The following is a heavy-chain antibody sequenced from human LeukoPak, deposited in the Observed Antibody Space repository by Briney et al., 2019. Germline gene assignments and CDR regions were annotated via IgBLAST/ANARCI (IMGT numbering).Heavy chain of an antibody. CDR3: ARGLYYDILTGYYPFDY. CDR1: GGSISSYY. Sequence: SETLSLTCTVSGGSISSYYWSWIRQPPGKGLEWIGYIYYSGSTNYNPSLKSRVTISLDTSKNQFSLELTSVTAADTAVYYCARGLYYDILTGYYPFDYWGQGTLVTVSS. D-gene: IGHD3-9*01. V-gene: IGHV4-59*01. J-gene: IGHJ4*02. CDR2: IYYSGST.